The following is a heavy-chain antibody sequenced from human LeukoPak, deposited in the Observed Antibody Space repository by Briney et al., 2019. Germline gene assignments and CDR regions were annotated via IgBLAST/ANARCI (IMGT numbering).Heavy chain of an antibody. D-gene: IGHD3-10*01. CDR3: ARAYYGSGSYYVDY. V-gene: IGHV3-21*01. CDR1: GFSFSTYN. Sequence: GGSLRLSCAASGFSFSTYNMNWVRQAPGKGLEWVSSISRSSNYIYYADSVKGRFTISRDNAKNSLYLQMNSLRAEDTAVYYCARAYYGSGSYYVDYWGQGTLVTVSS. CDR2: ISRSSNYI. J-gene: IGHJ4*02.